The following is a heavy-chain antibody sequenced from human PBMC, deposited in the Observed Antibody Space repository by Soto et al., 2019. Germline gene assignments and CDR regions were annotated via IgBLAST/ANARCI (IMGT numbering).Heavy chain of an antibody. V-gene: IGHV4-31*03. D-gene: IGHD5-12*01. Sequence: QVQLQESGPGLMKPSQTLSLTCTVSGGSIGSGGYYWSWIRQHPGKGLEWIGYIYYSGGTYYNPSLKSRVTISVDTSKNQFSLKLSSVTAADTAVYYCAREEGGGYDHRWFDPWGQGTLVTVSS. J-gene: IGHJ5*02. CDR1: GGSIGSGGYY. CDR3: AREEGGGYDHRWFDP. CDR2: IYYSGGT.